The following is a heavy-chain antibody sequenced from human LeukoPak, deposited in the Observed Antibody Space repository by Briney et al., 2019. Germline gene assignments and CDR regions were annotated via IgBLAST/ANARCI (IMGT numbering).Heavy chain of an antibody. Sequence: SETLSLTCTVSGGSISSGDYYWSWIRQPPGKGLEWIGYIYYSGSTYYNPSLKSRVTISVDTSKNQFSLKLSSVTAADTAVYYCARHEVSYYDFWSGYYTGIGSFNWFDPWGQGTLVTVSS. D-gene: IGHD3-3*01. CDR2: IYYSGST. CDR1: GGSISSGDYY. J-gene: IGHJ5*02. V-gene: IGHV4-30-4*01. CDR3: ARHEVSYYDFWSGYYTGIGSFNWFDP.